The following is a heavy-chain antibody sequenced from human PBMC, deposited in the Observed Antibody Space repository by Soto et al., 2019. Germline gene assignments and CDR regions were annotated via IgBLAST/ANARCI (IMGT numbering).Heavy chain of an antibody. CDR1: GFTFSSYG. CDR3: EIGTSGGLGV. CDR2: ISYDGSNK. V-gene: IGHV3-30*03. J-gene: IGHJ6*02. Sequence: QVQLVESGGGVVQPGRSLRLSCAASGFTFSSYGMHRVRQAPGKGLEWVAVISYDGSNKYYADSVKGRFTISRDNTKNTRYLHMNSLRAEDTAVYYCEIGTSGGLGVWGQGTTGTVSS. D-gene: IGHD1-1*01.